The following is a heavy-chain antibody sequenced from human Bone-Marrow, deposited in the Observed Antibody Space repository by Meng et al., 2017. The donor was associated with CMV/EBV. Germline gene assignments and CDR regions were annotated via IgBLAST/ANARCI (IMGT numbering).Heavy chain of an antibody. V-gene: IGHV3-7*01. Sequence: GESLKISCAASGFTFSSYWMSWVRQAPGKGLEWVANIKQDGSEKYYVDSVKGRFTISRDNSKNTLYLQMNSLRAEDTAVYYCARVLRYFDWSPPFDYWGQGTLVTVSS. D-gene: IGHD3-9*01. CDR2: IKQDGSEK. CDR1: GFTFSSYW. CDR3: ARVLRYFDWSPPFDY. J-gene: IGHJ4*02.